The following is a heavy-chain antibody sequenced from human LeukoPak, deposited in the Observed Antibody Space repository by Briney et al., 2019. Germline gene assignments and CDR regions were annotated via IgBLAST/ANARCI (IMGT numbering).Heavy chain of an antibody. CDR3: ARSQAAAPLTWFDP. CDR1: GYTFTSYG. V-gene: IGHV1-18*01. Sequence: EASVKVSCKASGYTFTSYGISWVRQAPGQGLEWMGWISAYNGNTNYAQKLQGRVTMTTDTSTSTAYMELRSLRSDDTAVYYCARSQAAAPLTWFDPWGQGTLVTVSS. CDR2: ISAYNGNT. J-gene: IGHJ5*02. D-gene: IGHD6-13*01.